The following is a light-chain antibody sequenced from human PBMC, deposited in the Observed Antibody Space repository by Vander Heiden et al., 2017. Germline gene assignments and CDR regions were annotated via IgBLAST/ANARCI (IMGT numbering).Light chain of an antibody. V-gene: IGKV2-28*01. CDR3: MQGLQIPFN. CDR1: QSLLKRNGYNY. Sequence: DTVMTQSPLSLAVTPGEPASISCRSSQSLLKRNGYNYVDWYLQKPGQSPQLLIYVGSNRASGVPDRFSGSGSGTDFTLKISRVEAEDVGVYFCMQGLQIPFNFGQGTKLEIK. J-gene: IGKJ2*01. CDR2: VGS.